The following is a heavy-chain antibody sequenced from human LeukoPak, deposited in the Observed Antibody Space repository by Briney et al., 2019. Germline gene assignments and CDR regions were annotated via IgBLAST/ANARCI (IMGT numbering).Heavy chain of an antibody. CDR2: ISSSGGNT. D-gene: IGHD4-23*01. CDR1: GFTFSSYA. J-gene: IGHJ3*02. V-gene: IGHV3-23*01. Sequence: GGSLRLSCVASGFTFSSYAMSWVRLAPGKGLEWVPSISSSGGNTYYTDSVKGRFTISRDSSNNTLYLQMSSLRVGDTAVFYCAKDRGYGGNLATFHIWGQGTVVTVSS. CDR3: AKDRGYGGNLATFHI.